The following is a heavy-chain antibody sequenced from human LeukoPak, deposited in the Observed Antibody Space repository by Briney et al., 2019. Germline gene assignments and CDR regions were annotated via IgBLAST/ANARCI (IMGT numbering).Heavy chain of an antibody. Sequence: SETLSLTCTVSDGSISTYYWSWIRHPPGPGLEWIGYIYYSGSTNYNPTLKSRVTISLDTSKKQFSLKLSSVTAADTAVYYCARKTGIFLFDYWGQGTLVTVSS. CDR3: ARKTGIFLFDY. D-gene: IGHD3-9*01. CDR1: DGSISTYY. V-gene: IGHV4-59*08. J-gene: IGHJ4*02. CDR2: IYYSGST.